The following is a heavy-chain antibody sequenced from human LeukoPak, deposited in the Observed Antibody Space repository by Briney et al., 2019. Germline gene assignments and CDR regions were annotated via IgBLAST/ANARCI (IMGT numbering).Heavy chain of an antibody. D-gene: IGHD6-25*01. Sequence: GGSLRLSCAASGFTFSTHGMSWVRQAPGKGLEWVSFVSTGGTFMYYADSVKGRFTISRDDAKNSLYLQMNSLRAEDTAVYYCARDPPRAAWVFDYWGQGTLVSVSS. CDR3: ARDPPRAAWVFDY. V-gene: IGHV3-21*04. CDR2: VSTGGTFM. J-gene: IGHJ4*02. CDR1: GFTFSTHG.